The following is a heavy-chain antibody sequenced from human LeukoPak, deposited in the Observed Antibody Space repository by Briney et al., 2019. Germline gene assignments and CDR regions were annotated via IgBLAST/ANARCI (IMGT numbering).Heavy chain of an antibody. Sequence: SATLSLTCTVSGYSISSGYYWGWIRQPPGKGLEWLGSMYHSGSTYYNLSLKSRVTISIDTSKNQFSLKLSSVTAADAAVYYCARDGRIRFPVTNWFDPWGQGILVTVSS. V-gene: IGHV4-38-2*02. D-gene: IGHD3-3*01. CDR3: ARDGRIRFPVTNWFDP. J-gene: IGHJ5*02. CDR1: GYSISSGYY. CDR2: MYHSGST.